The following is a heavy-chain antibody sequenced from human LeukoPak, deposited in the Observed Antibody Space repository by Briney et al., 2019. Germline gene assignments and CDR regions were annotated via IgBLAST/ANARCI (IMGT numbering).Heavy chain of an antibody. CDR2: INRSGST. CDR3: TRGLKLPFD. V-gene: IGHV4-34*01. CDR1: GGSFSGYC. J-gene: IGHJ4*02. Sequence: SETLSLTCAVYGGSFSGYCWSWLRQPPGKGLEWIGEINRSGSTDYNPSLKSRVTISVNMSKNHFSLKLSSMTAADTAVYYCTRGLKLPFDWGQGTLVTVSS.